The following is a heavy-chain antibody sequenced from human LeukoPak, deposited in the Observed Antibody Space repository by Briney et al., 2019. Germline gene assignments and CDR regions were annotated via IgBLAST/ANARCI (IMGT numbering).Heavy chain of an antibody. D-gene: IGHD6-13*01. CDR1: GFTFSSYA. CDR3: VKDSSSWPYYFDF. CDR2: ISSDGGTT. V-gene: IGHV3-64D*09. J-gene: IGHJ4*02. Sequence: GGSLSLSCSASGFTFSSYAMHWVRQAPAKGLESVSAISSDGGTTFYADSMKGIFTISRDNSKNTLFLQMSSLRADDTAVYYCVKDSSSWPYYFDFWGQGTLVTVSS.